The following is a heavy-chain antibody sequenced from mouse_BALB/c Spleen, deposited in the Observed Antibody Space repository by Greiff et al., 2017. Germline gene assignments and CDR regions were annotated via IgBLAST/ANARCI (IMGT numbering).Heavy chain of an antibody. CDR3: ARGGTSFDY. CDR2: ISTYYGDA. J-gene: IGHJ2*01. V-gene: IGHV1S137*01. CDR1: GYTFTDYA. Sequence: QVQLQQSGAELVRPGVSVKISCKGSGYTFTDYAMHWVKQSHAKSLEWIGVISTYYGDASYNQKFKGKATMTVDKSSSTAYMELARLTSEDSAIYYCARGGTSFDYWGQGTTLTVSS. D-gene: IGHD5-1*01.